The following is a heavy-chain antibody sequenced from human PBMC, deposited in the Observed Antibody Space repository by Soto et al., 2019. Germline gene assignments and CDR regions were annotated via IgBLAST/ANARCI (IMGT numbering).Heavy chain of an antibody. J-gene: IGHJ3*01. Sequence: QVQLVESGGGLVKPGGSLRLSCAASGFTFSDYYMAWIRQAPGKGLEWVSYISTSDSTIYYADSVKGRFTIFRDNSKTSLYLQMNSLRAEHTAVFYCARLNDFGPLRGHFDLWGQGTMVTVSS. V-gene: IGHV3-11*01. CDR1: GFTFSDYY. CDR3: ARLNDFGPLRGHFDL. CDR2: ISTSDSTI. D-gene: IGHD1-1*01.